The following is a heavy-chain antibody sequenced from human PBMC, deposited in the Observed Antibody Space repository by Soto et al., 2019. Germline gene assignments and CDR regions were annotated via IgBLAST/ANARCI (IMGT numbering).Heavy chain of an antibody. V-gene: IGHV4-34*01. CDR1: GGSFSGYY. CDR2: INHRGST. J-gene: IGHJ4*02. Sequence: QVQLQQWGAGLLKPSETLSLTCAVYGGSFSGYYWSWIRQPPGKGLEWIGEINHRGSTNYNPSLKGRVTISVDTAKNQFSLELSSVTAADRAVYYCARCPRGRLGYWGQGTLVTVSS. D-gene: IGHD3-10*01. CDR3: ARCPRGRLGY.